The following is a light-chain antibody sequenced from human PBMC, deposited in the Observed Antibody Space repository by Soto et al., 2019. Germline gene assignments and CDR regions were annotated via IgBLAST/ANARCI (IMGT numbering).Light chain of an antibody. V-gene: IGKV3D-15*01. CDR1: QSVSSK. J-gene: IGKJ1*01. CDR3: QHYNSYSEA. CDR2: DAS. Sequence: RTQSPATLSVSAGEGDTLSCRASQSVSSKLAWYQQKPGQAPRLLIYDASNRATGIPARFSGSGSGTEFTLTISSLQPDDFATYYCQHYNSYSEAFGQGTQVDIK.